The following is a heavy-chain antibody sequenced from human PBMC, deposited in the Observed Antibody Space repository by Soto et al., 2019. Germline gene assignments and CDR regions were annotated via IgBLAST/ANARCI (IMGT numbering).Heavy chain of an antibody. CDR3: AKASMNGYYDSSGYFKWHYYFDY. D-gene: IGHD3-22*01. CDR1: GFTFSSYA. CDR2: ISGSGGST. Sequence: GGSLRLSCAASGFTFSSYAMSWVRQAPGKGLEWVSAISGSGGSTYYADSVKGRFTISRDNSKNTLYLQMNSLRAEDTAVYYCAKASMNGYYDSSGYFKWHYYFDYWGQGTLVTVSS. J-gene: IGHJ4*02. V-gene: IGHV3-23*01.